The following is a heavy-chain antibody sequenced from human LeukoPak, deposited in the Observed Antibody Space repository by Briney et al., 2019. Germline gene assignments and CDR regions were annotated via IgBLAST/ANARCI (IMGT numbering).Heavy chain of an antibody. CDR3: ARQSYDSWTGHPTPDSFFYMDA. Sequence: TSETLSLTCTVSGGSISSYYWSWIRQPPGKGLEWIGYIYYSGSTNYNPSLKSRVTISVDTSNNQFSLELNSVTAADTALYYCARQSYDSWTGHPTPDSFFYMDAWGKGTTVIVSS. D-gene: IGHD3-3*01. CDR2: IYYSGST. CDR1: GGSISSYY. V-gene: IGHV4-59*01. J-gene: IGHJ6*03.